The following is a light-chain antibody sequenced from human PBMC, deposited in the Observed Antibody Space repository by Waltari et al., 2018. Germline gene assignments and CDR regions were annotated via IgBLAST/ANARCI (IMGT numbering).Light chain of an antibody. CDR2: AAS. Sequence: DIQMTQSPSSLSASVGDRVTIPCQASQSINNYLNWYQQKPGKAPNLLIYAASSLHSGVPSRFSGSGSGTDFTLTISSLQADDVATYYCQQSSSTPQDAFGQGTKLEIK. CDR3: QQSSSTPQDA. V-gene: IGKV1-39*01. J-gene: IGKJ2*01. CDR1: QSINNY.